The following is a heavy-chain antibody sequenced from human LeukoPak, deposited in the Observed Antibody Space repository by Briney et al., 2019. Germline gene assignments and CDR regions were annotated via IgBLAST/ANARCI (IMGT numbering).Heavy chain of an antibody. D-gene: IGHD4-17*01. Sequence: PGGSLRLSCAASGFTFSSYAMSWVRQAPGKGLEWVADIWYNGSNKYYAESVKGRFTISRDNSKNSPYLQMNSLRAEDTAVYYCSRGGYGDYNNWFDPWGQGTLVIVSS. V-gene: IGHV3-33*08. CDR2: IWYNGSNK. J-gene: IGHJ5*02. CDR1: GFTFSSYA. CDR3: SRGGYGDYNNWFDP.